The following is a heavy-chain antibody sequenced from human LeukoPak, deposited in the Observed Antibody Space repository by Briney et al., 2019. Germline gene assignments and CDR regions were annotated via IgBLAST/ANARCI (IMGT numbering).Heavy chain of an antibody. CDR3: ARGGVMRWYYYYYNMDV. D-gene: IGHD3-16*01. J-gene: IGHJ6*03. CDR1: GYTFTNYD. V-gene: IGHV1-8*03. Sequence: ASVKVSCKASGYTFTNYDINWVRQVTGQGLEWMGWMNPNSGNTGYALKFQGRVTITRNTSISTAYKELSSLRSEDTAVYYCARGGVMRWYYYYYNMDVWGKGTTVTVSS. CDR2: MNPNSGNT.